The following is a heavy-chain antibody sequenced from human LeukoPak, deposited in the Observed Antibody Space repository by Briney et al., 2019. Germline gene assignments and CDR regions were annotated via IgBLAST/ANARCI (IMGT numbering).Heavy chain of an antibody. CDR3: ARGNVLRFLEYNWFDP. CDR1: GGSVSSGSYF. D-gene: IGHD3-3*01. J-gene: IGHJ5*02. Sequence: SETLSLTCTVSGGSVSSGSYFWTWIRQSPGKRLEYVGYIYDSGRTNYNPSLKSRVTISKDTSKNQFSLKLSSVTAADTAVYYCARGNVLRFLEYNWFDPWGQGTLVTVSS. V-gene: IGHV4-61*01. CDR2: IYDSGRT.